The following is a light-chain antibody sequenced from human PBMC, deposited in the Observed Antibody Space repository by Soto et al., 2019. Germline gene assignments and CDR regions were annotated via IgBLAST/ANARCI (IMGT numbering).Light chain of an antibody. Sequence: DIQMTQSPSSLSVSLGDRVTITCRASQILSSYFNWYQQKPGKAPKLMIYAASRLQSGVASRFSGSGSGTDFTITISRLQPEDCATYYRQRSYSTPWTFGQGTKVDIK. CDR3: QRSYSTPWT. V-gene: IGKV1-39*01. CDR2: AAS. CDR1: QILSSY. J-gene: IGKJ1*01.